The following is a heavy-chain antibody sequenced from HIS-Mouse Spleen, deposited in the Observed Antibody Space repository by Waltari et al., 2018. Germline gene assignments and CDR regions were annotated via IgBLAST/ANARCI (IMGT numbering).Heavy chain of an antibody. Sequence: QVQLVQSGAEVKKPGASVKVSGKPSGYTFTSYDLNGVRQATGQGLEWMGWMNPNSGNTGYAQKFQGRVTMTRNTSISTAYMELSSLRSEDTAVYYCARVYYDFWSGYYYWGQGTLVTVSS. CDR1: GYTFTSYD. D-gene: IGHD3-3*01. CDR2: MNPNSGNT. CDR3: ARVYYDFWSGYYY. J-gene: IGHJ4*02. V-gene: IGHV1-8*01.